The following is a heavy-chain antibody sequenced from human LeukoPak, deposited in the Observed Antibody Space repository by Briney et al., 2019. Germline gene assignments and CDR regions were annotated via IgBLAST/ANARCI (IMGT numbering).Heavy chain of an antibody. V-gene: IGHV5-51*01. Sequence: GESLQISCKGSGYSFTSYWIGWVRQMPGKGLEWMGIIYPGDSDTRYSPSFQGQVTISADKSISTAYLQWSSLKASDTAMYYCARLWAYYYDSSGYPDKYYFDYWGQGTLVTVSS. CDR3: ARLWAYYYDSSGYPDKYYFDY. CDR2: IYPGDSDT. D-gene: IGHD3-22*01. CDR1: GYSFTSYW. J-gene: IGHJ4*02.